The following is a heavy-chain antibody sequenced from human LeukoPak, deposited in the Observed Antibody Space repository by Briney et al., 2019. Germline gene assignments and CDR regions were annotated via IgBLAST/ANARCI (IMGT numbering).Heavy chain of an antibody. CDR2: IYYSGST. D-gene: IGHD5-12*01. Sequence: SQTLSLTCTVSGGSISSGDYYWSWIGQPPGKGLEWIGYIYYSGSTYYNPSLKSRVTISVDTSKNQFSLKLSSVTAADTAVYYCARDRGYSGYDYPNLDYWGQGTLVTVSS. J-gene: IGHJ4*02. V-gene: IGHV4-30-4*01. CDR1: GGSISSGDYY. CDR3: ARDRGYSGYDYPNLDY.